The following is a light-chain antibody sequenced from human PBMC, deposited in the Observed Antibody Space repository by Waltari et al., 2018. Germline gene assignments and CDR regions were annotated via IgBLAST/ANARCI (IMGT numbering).Light chain of an antibody. CDR3: SSYTSSSTLA. J-gene: IGLJ2*01. CDR2: DVT. CDR1: RGDVGGYKD. Sequence: QSALTQPASVSGSPGQSITISCPRTRGDVGGYKDVSWYQQHPGKAPKLMIYDVTNRPSGVSDRFSGSKSGNTASLTISGLQAEDEADYYCSSYTSSSTLAFGGGTKLTVL. V-gene: IGLV2-14*03.